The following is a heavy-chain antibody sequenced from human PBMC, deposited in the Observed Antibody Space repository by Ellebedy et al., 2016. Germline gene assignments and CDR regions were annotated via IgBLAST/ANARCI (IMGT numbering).Heavy chain of an antibody. CDR1: GYTFTSYY. D-gene: IGHD6-19*01. CDR2: INPSGGST. Sequence: ASVKVSXXASGYTFTSYYMHWVRQAPGQGLEWMGIINPSGGSTSYAQKFQGRVTMTRDTSTSTVYMELSSLRSEDTAVYYCATPTPYRRGSYEQDAFDIWGQGTMVTVSS. J-gene: IGHJ3*02. CDR3: ATPTPYRRGSYEQDAFDI. V-gene: IGHV1-46*01.